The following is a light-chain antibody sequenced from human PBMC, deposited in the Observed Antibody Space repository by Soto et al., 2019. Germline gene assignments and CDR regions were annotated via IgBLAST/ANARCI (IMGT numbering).Light chain of an antibody. CDR2: AAS. CDR3: QQRSNWRLLT. CDR1: QRVSSY. V-gene: IGKV3-11*01. J-gene: IGKJ4*01. Sequence: EIVLTQSPATLSFSPGERATLSCRASQRVSSYLAWYQQKPGQAPSLLIYAASNRATGLPARFSRSGSWTDFTLTISCLEPEDCSVYYCQQRSNWRLLTFGGGTKVEIK.